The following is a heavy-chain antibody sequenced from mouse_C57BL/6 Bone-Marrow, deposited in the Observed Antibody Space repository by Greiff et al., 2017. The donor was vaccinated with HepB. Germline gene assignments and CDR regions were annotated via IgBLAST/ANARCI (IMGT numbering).Heavy chain of an antibody. J-gene: IGHJ4*01. V-gene: IGHV1-81*01. Sequence: VKLQESGAELARPGASVKLSCKASGYTFTSYGISWVKQRTGQGLEWIGEIYPRSGNTYYNEKFKGKATLTADKSSSTAYMELRSLTSEDSAVYFCAKCGSRHAMDYWGQGTSVTVSS. CDR3: AKCGSRHAMDY. CDR1: GYTFTSYG. CDR2: IYPRSGNT. D-gene: IGHD1-1*01.